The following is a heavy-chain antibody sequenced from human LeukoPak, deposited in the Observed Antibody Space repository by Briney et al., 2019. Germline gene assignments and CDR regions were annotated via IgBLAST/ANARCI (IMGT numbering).Heavy chain of an antibody. D-gene: IGHD2-21*02. CDR2: ISGDEAHV. CDR1: AFSFTDYA. V-gene: IGHV3-30*04. J-gene: IGHJ4*02. CDR3: ARDLIGGPPDCLDQ. Sequence: PGRSLRLSCTTSAFSFTDYAMHWVRQAPGKGPEWVAVISGDEAHVIYRPSLRGRFTISKDRFKNTLFLQVDTLSPEDSAVYYCARDLIGGPPDCLDQWGQGTLVTVSS.